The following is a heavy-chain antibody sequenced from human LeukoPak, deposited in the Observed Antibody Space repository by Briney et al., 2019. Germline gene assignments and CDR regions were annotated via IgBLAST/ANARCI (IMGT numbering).Heavy chain of an antibody. CDR1: GYTFNSYG. CDR3: ARDYGGNLPFDY. V-gene: IGHV1-2*02. D-gene: IGHD4-23*01. Sequence: ASVKVSCKSSGYTFNSYGITWVRQAPGQGLEWMGWINPNSGGTNYAQKFQGRVTMTRDTSISTAYMELSRLRSDDTAVYYCARDYGGNLPFDYWGQGTLVTVSS. J-gene: IGHJ4*02. CDR2: INPNSGGT.